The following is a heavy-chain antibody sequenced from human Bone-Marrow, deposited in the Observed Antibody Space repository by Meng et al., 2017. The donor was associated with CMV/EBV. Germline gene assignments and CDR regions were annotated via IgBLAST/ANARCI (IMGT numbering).Heavy chain of an antibody. CDR1: GFTFSDYY. J-gene: IGHJ3*02. CDR3: ATSQIFGQMLSPWEAFDI. D-gene: IGHD2-2*01. CDR2: ISSSGSTI. Sequence: LSLTCAASGFTFSDYYMSWIRQAPGKGLEWVSYISSSGSTIYYADSVKGRFTISRDNAKNSLYLQMNSLRAEDTAVYYCATSQIFGQMLSPWEAFDIWSQGKLVTVSS. V-gene: IGHV3-11*04.